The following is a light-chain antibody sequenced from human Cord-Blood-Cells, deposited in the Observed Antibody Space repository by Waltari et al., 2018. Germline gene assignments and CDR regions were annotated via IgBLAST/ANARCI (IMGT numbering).Light chain of an antibody. Sequence: QSALPQPRPVSGSPRQSVTISCTGTSSDVGGYNYVSWYQQHPGKAPKLMIYDVSKRPSGVPDRFSGSKSGNTASLTISGLQAEDEADYYCCSYAGSSYVFGTGTKVTVL. CDR1: SSDVGGYNY. J-gene: IGLJ1*01. CDR2: DVS. CDR3: CSYAGSSYV. V-gene: IGLV2-11*01.